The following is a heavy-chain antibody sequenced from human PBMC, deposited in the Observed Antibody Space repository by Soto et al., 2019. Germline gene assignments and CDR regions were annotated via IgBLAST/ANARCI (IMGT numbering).Heavy chain of an antibody. CDR3: ARQIYESDNGPNFRYYFDS. Sequence: PGASLKISCQGSGYSFAGYWITWVRQKPGKGLEWMGRIDPSDSQTYYSPSFRGHVTISATKSITTVFLQWSSLRASDTAMYYCARQIYESDNGPNFRYYFDSWGQGTPVTVSS. D-gene: IGHD2-8*01. CDR1: GYSFAGYW. CDR2: IDPSDSQT. J-gene: IGHJ4*02. V-gene: IGHV5-10-1*01.